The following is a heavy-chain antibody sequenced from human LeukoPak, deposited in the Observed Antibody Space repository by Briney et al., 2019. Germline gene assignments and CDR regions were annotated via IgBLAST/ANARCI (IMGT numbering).Heavy chain of an antibody. J-gene: IGHJ4*02. Sequence: GASVKVSCKASGYTFTSYGISWVRQAPGQGLEWMGRIIPILGIANYAQKFQGRVTITADKSTSTAYMELSSLRSEDTAVYYCAREMATAYFDYWGQGTLVTVSS. CDR2: IIPILGIA. D-gene: IGHD5-24*01. V-gene: IGHV1-69*04. CDR1: GYTFTSYG. CDR3: AREMATAYFDY.